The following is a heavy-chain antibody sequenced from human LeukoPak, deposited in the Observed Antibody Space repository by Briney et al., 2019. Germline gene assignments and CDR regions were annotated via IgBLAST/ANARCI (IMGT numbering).Heavy chain of an antibody. CDR3: ARVKAAAGKGYYYYYGMDV. J-gene: IGHJ6*02. Sequence: ASVKVSCKASGYTFTGYYMHWVRHAPGQGLELMGWINPNSGGTNYAQKFQGRVTMTRDTSISTAYMELSRLRSDDTAVYYCARVKAAAGKGYYYYYGMDVWGQGTTVTVSS. CDR2: INPNSGGT. CDR1: GYTFTGYY. V-gene: IGHV1-2*02. D-gene: IGHD6-13*01.